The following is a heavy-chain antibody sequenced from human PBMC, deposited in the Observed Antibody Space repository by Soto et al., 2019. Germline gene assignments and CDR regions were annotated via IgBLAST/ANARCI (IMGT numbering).Heavy chain of an antibody. CDR2: ISAYNGNT. J-gene: IGHJ4*02. CDR1: GYTFTSYG. V-gene: IGHV1-18*01. CDR3: ARVRRRYYGSGSYYNFDY. Sequence: ASVKVSCKASGYTFTSYGISWVRQAPGQGLEWMGWISAYNGNTNYAQKLQGRVTMTTDTSTSTAYMELRSLRSDDTAVYYCARVRRRYYGSGSYYNFDYWGQGTLVTV. D-gene: IGHD3-10*01.